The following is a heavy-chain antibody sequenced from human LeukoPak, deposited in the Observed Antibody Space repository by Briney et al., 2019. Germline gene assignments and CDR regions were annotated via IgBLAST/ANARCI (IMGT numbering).Heavy chain of an antibody. CDR1: GFTFSGSA. D-gene: IGHD1-14*01. V-gene: IGHV3-73*01. J-gene: IGHJ6*02. CDR3: TRRGSYYGMGV. CDR2: IRSKANSYAT. Sequence: GGPLRLSCAASGFTFSGSAMHWVRQASGKGLEWVGRIRSKANSYATAYAASVKGRFTISRDDSKNTAYLQMNSLKTEDTAVYYCTRRGSYYGMGVWGQGTTVTVSS.